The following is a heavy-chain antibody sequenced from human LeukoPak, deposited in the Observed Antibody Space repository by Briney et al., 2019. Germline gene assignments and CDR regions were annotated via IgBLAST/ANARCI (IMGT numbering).Heavy chain of an antibody. V-gene: IGHV4-34*01. J-gene: IGHJ6*02. D-gene: IGHD3-22*01. CDR3: ARVKVTMMVGSRYYYYYGMDV. CDR1: GGSFGGYY. Sequence: PSETLSLTCAVYGGSFGGYYWSWIRQPPGKGLEWIGEINHSGSTNYNPSLKSRVTISVDTSKNQFSLQLNSVTPEDTAVYYCARVKVTMMVGSRYYYYYGMDVWGQGTTVTVSS. CDR2: INHSGST.